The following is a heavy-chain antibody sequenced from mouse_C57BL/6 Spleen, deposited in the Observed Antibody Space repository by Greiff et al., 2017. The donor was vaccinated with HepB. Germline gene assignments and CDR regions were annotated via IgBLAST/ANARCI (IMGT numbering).Heavy chain of an antibody. Sequence: EVKLVESGGGLVKPGGSLKLSCAASGFTFSSYAMSWVRQTPEKRLEWVATISDGGSYTYYPDNVKGRFTISRDNAKNNLYLQMSHLKSEDTAMYYCARVTQDWSWFAYWGQGTLVTVSA. J-gene: IGHJ3*01. CDR3: ARVTQDWSWFAY. CDR2: ISDGGSYT. D-gene: IGHD2-12*01. CDR1: GFTFSSYA. V-gene: IGHV5-4*03.